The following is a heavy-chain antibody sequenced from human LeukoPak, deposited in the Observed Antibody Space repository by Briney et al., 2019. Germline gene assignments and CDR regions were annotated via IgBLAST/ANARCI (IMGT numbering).Heavy chain of an antibody. CDR1: GFTFSSYW. D-gene: IGHD4-17*01. CDR2: INQDGSQK. CDR3: ARDWFDGDYDRFDY. J-gene: IGHJ4*01. Sequence: GGSLRLSCAVSGFTFSSYWMSWFRQAPGKGLEWVANINQDGSQKFSVDSVKGRFTISRDNAKNSLSLQMNSLRVEDTAVYYCARDWFDGDYDRFDYWGHGTLVTVSS. V-gene: IGHV3-7*03.